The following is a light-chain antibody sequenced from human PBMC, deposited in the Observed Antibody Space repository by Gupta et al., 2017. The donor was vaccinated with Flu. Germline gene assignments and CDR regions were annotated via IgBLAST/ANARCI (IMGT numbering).Light chain of an antibody. Sequence: QSALTQPPSVSGSPGQSVTISCTGTSSDVGYYNRVSWYQQLPGTVPKLMIYEVSNRPSGVPVRFSGSKSGNTASLTISGRQGEDEADYYCSSYTSTDTFVFGTGTKVTVL. CDR3: SSYTSTDTFV. CDR1: SSDVGYYNR. V-gene: IGLV2-18*02. J-gene: IGLJ1*01. CDR2: EVS.